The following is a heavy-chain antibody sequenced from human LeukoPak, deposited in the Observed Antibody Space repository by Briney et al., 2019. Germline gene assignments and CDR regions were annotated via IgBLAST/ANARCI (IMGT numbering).Heavy chain of an antibody. CDR3: ARVTPQTHYFYYMDV. V-gene: IGHV3-21*01. Sequence: GGSLRLSCAASGFTFSAYSMNWVRQAPGKGLEWVSSITSSRTYISYADSVKGRFTISRDNAKNSLYLQMDSLRAEDTAVYYCARVTPQTHYFYYMDVWGKGTTVTVSS. CDR2: ITSSRTYI. J-gene: IGHJ6*03. CDR1: GFTFSAYS.